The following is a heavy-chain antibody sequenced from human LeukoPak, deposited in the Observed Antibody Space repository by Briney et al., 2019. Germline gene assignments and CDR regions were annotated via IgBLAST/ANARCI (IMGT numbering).Heavy chain of an antibody. V-gene: IGHV1-18*01. J-gene: IGHJ4*02. CDR2: ISAYNGNT. Sequence: ASVKVSCKASGYTFTSYGISWVRQAPGQGLEWMGWISAYNGNTNYAQKLQGRVTMTTGTSTSTAYMELRSLRSDDTAVYYCARAPYYDILTGYYPSYFDYWGQGTLVTVSS. CDR1: GYTFTSYG. CDR3: ARAPYYDILTGYYPSYFDY. D-gene: IGHD3-9*01.